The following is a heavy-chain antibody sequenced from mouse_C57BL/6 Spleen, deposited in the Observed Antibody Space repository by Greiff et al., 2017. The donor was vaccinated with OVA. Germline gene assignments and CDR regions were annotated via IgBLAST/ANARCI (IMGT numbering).Heavy chain of an antibody. CDR3: ARDYYGSSYWYFDV. V-gene: IGHV5-6*01. J-gene: IGHJ1*03. CDR1: GFTFSSYG. CDR2: ISSGGSYT. D-gene: IGHD1-1*01. Sequence: EVMLVESGGDLVKPGGSLKLSCAASGFTFSSYGMSWVRQTPDKRLEWVATISSGGSYTYYPDSVKGRFTISRDNAKNTLDLQRSSLKSEDTAMDYCARDYYGSSYWYFDVWGTGTTVTVSA.